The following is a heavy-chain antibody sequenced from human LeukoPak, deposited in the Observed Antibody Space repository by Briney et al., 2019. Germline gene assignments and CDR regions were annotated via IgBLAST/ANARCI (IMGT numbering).Heavy chain of an antibody. Sequence: TSETLSLTCAVYGGSFSGYYWSWIRQPPGKGLEWIGEINHSGSTNYNPSLKSRVTISVDTSKNQFSLKLSSVTAADTAVYYCARQATSDYYYYYMDVWGKGTTVTTSS. V-gene: IGHV4-34*01. D-gene: IGHD1-26*01. J-gene: IGHJ6*03. CDR3: ARQATSDYYYYYMDV. CDR1: GGSFSGYY. CDR2: INHSGST.